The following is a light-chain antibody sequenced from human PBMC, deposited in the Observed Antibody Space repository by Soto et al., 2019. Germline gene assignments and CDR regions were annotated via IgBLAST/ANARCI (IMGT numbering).Light chain of an antibody. CDR3: NSYTTSNTRQIV. V-gene: IGLV2-11*01. Sequence: QSALTQPRSVSGSPGQSVTISCTGTSSDVGNYNYVSWFQQHPGKAPKLMIYDVTKRPSGVPDRFSGSKSGNTASLTISGLQAEDEADYYCNSYTTSNTRQIVFGTGTKVTVL. J-gene: IGLJ1*01. CDR2: DVT. CDR1: SSDVGNYNY.